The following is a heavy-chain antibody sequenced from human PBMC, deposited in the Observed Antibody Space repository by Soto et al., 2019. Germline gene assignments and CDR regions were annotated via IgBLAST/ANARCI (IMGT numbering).Heavy chain of an antibody. D-gene: IGHD6-19*01. CDR1: GVTFSSYA. J-gene: IGHJ4*02. CDR2: IIPIFGTA. V-gene: IGHV1-69*06. CDR3: ARAGSSGWYGDDY. Sequence: ASVKVSCKASGVTFSSYAISWVRQAPGQGLEWRGGIIPIFGTANYAQKFQGRVTITADKSTSTAYMELSSLRSEDTAVYYCARAGSSGWYGDDYWGQGTLVTVS.